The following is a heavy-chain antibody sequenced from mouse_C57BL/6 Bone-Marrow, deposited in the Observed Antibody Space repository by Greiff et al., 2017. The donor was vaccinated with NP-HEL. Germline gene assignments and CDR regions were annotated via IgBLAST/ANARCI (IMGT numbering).Heavy chain of an antibody. V-gene: IGHV1-69*01. CDR3: ARGADPDY. CDR2: IDPSDSYT. CDR1: GYTFTSYW. Sequence: VQLQQPGAELVMPGASVKLSCKASGYTFTSYWMHWVKQRPGQGLEWIGEIDPSDSYTNYNQKFKGKSTLTVDKSSSTAYMQLSSLTSEDSAVYYCARGADPDYWGQGTSVTVSS. D-gene: IGHD6-1*01. J-gene: IGHJ4*01.